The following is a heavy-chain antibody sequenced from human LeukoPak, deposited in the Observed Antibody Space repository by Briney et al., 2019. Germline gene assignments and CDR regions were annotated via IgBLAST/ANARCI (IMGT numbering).Heavy chain of an antibody. D-gene: IGHD6-13*01. V-gene: IGHV4-39*07. CDR2: IYYTGST. J-gene: IGHJ6*02. Sequence: SETLSLTCTVSGGSIISSSYYWGWIRQPPGKGLEWIGSIYYTGSTYYNPSLRSRVTISVDTSKNQFSLKLSSVTAADTAVYYCARSQTYSSSWHYYYYYGMDVWGQGTTVTVSS. CDR1: GGSIISSSYY. CDR3: ARSQTYSSSWHYYYYYGMDV.